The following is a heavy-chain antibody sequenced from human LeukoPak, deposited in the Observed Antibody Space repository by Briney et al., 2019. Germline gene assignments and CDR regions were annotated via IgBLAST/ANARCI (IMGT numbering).Heavy chain of an antibody. CDR3: GTVFDH. J-gene: IGHJ4*02. Sequence: GGSLRLSCAASGFTFTNYWMHWVRQAPGKGLVWVSRIDIDGTGTSYADSVKGRFTISRDNAKNTVSLQMNSLKAEDTAVYYCGTVFDHWGPGILVTVSS. CDR2: IDIDGTGT. CDR1: GFTFTNYW. V-gene: IGHV3-74*01.